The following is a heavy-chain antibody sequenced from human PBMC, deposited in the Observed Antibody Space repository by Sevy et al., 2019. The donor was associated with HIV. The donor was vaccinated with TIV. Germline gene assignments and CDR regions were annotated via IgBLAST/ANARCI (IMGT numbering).Heavy chain of an antibody. CDR1: GFTVNSNY. J-gene: IGHJ4*02. Sequence: LSLTCAASGFTVNSNYMTWVRQAPGKGLEGVSVIHSDDTTYHADSVKDRFTISRDNFKNTLYLHMSSLRAEDTAVYYCARGKSGYGYALNYWGQGTLVTVPS. D-gene: IGHD5-18*01. CDR2: IHSDDTT. CDR3: ARGKSGYGYALNY. V-gene: IGHV3-66*01.